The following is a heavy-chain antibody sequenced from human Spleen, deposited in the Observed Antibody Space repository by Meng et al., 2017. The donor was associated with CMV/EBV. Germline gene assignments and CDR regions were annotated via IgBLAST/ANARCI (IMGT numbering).Heavy chain of an antibody. J-gene: IGHJ1*01. Sequence: GSLRLSCAVSGFTFSSHSMNWVRQPPGKGLEWIGGISYTGSTYYNPSLKSRVAISVDTSKNQFSLKLNSVTAADTAVYYCARGDPYGAYFQHWGQGTLVTVSS. D-gene: IGHD3-10*01. CDR2: ISYTGST. V-gene: IGHV4-39*07. CDR1: GFTFSSHSM. CDR3: ARGDPYGAYFQH.